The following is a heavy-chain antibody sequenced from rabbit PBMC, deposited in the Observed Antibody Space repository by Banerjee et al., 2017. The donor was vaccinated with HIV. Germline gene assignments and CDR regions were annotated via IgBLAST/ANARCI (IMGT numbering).Heavy chain of an antibody. CDR1: GFSFSSSYY. CDR3: ARVSSGFYYFNL. J-gene: IGHJ4*01. Sequence: QSLEESGGDLVKPGASLTLTCTASGFSFSSSYYMCWVRQAPGKGLEWIACIYAGSSGSAAYASWAKGRFTISKTSSTTVTLQVTSLTAADTATHFCARVSSGFYYFNLWGPGTLVTVS. CDR2: IYAGSSGSA. V-gene: IGHV1S40*01. D-gene: IGHD1-1*01.